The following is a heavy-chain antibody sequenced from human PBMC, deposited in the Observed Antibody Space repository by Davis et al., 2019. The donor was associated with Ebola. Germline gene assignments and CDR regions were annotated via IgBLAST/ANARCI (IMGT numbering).Heavy chain of an antibody. CDR1: GFTFSSYA. CDR3: ATTRGYVEY. J-gene: IGHJ4*02. V-gene: IGHV3-21*01. CDR2: ISSSSSYI. Sequence: GESLKISCAASGFTFSSYAMSWVRQAPGKGLEWVSFISSSSSYIYDADSVKGRFTISRDNAKNSLYLQMNSLRDEDTAVYYCATTRGYVEYWGQGTLVTVSS. D-gene: IGHD4-17*01.